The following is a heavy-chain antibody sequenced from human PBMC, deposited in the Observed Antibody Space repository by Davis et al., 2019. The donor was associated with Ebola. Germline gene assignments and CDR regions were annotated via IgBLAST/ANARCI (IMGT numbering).Heavy chain of an antibody. Sequence: GESLKISCAASGFTFSSYAMSWVRQAPGKGLEWLSYISSSTTFTNYADSVKGRFTISRDNANNSLYLQMNSLRPEDTAVYYCARSIFGVVPYYYYYMDVWGKGTTVTVSS. V-gene: IGHV3-21*05. D-gene: IGHD3-3*02. CDR3: ARSIFGVVPYYYYYMDV. CDR1: GFTFSSYA. CDR2: ISSSTTFT. J-gene: IGHJ6*03.